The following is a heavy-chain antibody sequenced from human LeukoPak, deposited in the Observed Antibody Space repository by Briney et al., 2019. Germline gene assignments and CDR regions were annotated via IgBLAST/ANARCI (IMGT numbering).Heavy chain of an antibody. D-gene: IGHD3-22*01. CDR1: GGSISSSSYY. V-gene: IGHV4-39*07. Sequence: SETLSLTCTVSGGSISSSSYYWGWIRQPPGKGLEWIGSVYYSGSTYYNPSLKSRVTISVDTSKNQFSLKLSSVTAADTAVYYCARDFYDSRGDAFDIWGQGTIVTVSS. J-gene: IGHJ3*02. CDR3: ARDFYDSRGDAFDI. CDR2: VYYSGST.